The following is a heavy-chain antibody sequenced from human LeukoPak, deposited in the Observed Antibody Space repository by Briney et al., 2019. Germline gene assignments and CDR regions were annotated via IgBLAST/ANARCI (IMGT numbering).Heavy chain of an antibody. V-gene: IGHV3-9*01. CDR2: ISWNSGSI. CDR3: AKSRYCSCTSCYLPQTDFDY. CDR1: GFTFDDYA. J-gene: IGHJ4*02. Sequence: GGSLRLSCAASGFTFDDYAMHWVRQAPGKGLEWVSGISWNSGSIGYADSVKGRFTISRDNAKNSLYLQMNSLRAEDTALYYCAKSRYCSCTSCYLPQTDFDYWGQGTLVTVSS. D-gene: IGHD2-2*01.